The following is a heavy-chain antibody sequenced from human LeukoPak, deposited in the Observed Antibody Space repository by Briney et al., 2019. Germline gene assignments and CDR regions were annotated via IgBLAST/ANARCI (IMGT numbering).Heavy chain of an antibody. V-gene: IGHV3-21*01. CDR2: VSSSSNYI. D-gene: IGHD1-1*01. Sequence: GGSLRLSCAASGFTFSSYSMNWVRQAPGKGLEWVSSVSSSSNYIYYADSVKGRFTISRDNAKSSLSLQMNSLTAEDTAVYFCARDGYNSANGIDVWGQGTMVTVSS. CDR3: ARDGYNSANGIDV. CDR1: GFTFSSYS. J-gene: IGHJ3*01.